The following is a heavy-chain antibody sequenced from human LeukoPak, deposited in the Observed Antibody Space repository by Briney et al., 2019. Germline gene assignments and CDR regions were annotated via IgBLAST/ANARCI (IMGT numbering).Heavy chain of an antibody. CDR3: ALRPTGYSSSWYFDY. Sequence: ASANVSCKASGYTFTGYCMHWVRQAPGQGLEWMGRINPNSGGTNYAQKFQGRVTMTRDTSISTAYMELSSLRSDDTAVYYCALRPTGYSSSWYFDYWGQGTLVTVSS. D-gene: IGHD6-13*01. CDR2: INPNSGGT. CDR1: GYTFTGYC. J-gene: IGHJ4*02. V-gene: IGHV1-2*06.